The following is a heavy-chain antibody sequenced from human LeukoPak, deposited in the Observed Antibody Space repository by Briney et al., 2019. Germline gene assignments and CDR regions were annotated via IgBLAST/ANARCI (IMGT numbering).Heavy chain of an antibody. D-gene: IGHD2-2*01. CDR1: GYTFTGYY. J-gene: IGHJ4*02. CDR2: INPNSGGT. Sequence: SVKVSCTASGYTFTGYYMHWVRQAPGQGLEWMGWINPNSGGTNYAQRFQGRVTMTRDASISTAYMELSRLRSDDTAVYYCARDLADIVVVPAAPDYWGQGTLVTVSS. V-gene: IGHV1-2*02. CDR3: ARDLADIVVVPAAPDY.